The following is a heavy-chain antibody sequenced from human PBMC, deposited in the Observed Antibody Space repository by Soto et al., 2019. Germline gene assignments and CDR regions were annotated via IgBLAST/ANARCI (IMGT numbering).Heavy chain of an antibody. D-gene: IGHD3-10*01. CDR1: GGSISSYY. V-gene: IGHV4-59*08. Sequence: SETLSLTCTVSGGSISSYYWSWIRQPPGKGLEWIGYIYYSGSTNYNPSLKSRVTISVDTSKNQFSLKLSSVTAADTAVYYCARRYGGAFDIWGQGTTVTVSS. J-gene: IGHJ3*02. CDR2: IYYSGST. CDR3: ARRYGGAFDI.